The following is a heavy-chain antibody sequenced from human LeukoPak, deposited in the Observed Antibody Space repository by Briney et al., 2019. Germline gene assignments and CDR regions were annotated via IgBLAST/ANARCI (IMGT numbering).Heavy chain of an antibody. V-gene: IGHV3-48*02. CDR2: ISSSSSTI. Sequence: PGGSLRLSCAASGFTFSSHSMNWVRQAPGKGLEWVSYISSSSSTIYYADSVKGRFTISRDNAKNSLFLQMNSLRDEDTAVYYCAREPIHYHAMDVWGQGTAVTVSS. CDR3: AREPIHYHAMDV. CDR1: GFTFSSHS. J-gene: IGHJ6*02.